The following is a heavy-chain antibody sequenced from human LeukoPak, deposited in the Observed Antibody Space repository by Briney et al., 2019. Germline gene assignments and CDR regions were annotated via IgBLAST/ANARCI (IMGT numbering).Heavy chain of an antibody. V-gene: IGHV4-59*12. CDR1: GGSISSAY. J-gene: IGHJ4*02. D-gene: IGHD5-12*01. Sequence: SETLSLTCTVSGGSISSAYWHWIRQPPEKGLEWIGYIHYSGSTNYNPSLKSRVTMSVDTSKNQFSLKLSSVTAADTAVYYCARDREYSGYDQWYFDYWGQGTLVTVSS. CDR3: ARDREYSGYDQWYFDY. CDR2: IHYSGST.